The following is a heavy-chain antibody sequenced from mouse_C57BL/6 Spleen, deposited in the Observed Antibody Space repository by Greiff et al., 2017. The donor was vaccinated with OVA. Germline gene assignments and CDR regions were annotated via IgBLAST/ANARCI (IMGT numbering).Heavy chain of an antibody. D-gene: IGHD2-4*01. CDR2: INPNYGTT. J-gene: IGHJ1*03. Sequence: VQLQESGPELVKPGASVKISCKASGYSFTDYNMNWVKQSNGKSLEWIGVINPNYGTTSYNQKFKGKATLTVDQSSSTAYMQLNSLTSEDSAVYYCARSGDYDELWYFDVWGTGTTVTVSS. V-gene: IGHV1-39*01. CDR3: ARSGDYDELWYFDV. CDR1: GYSFTDYN.